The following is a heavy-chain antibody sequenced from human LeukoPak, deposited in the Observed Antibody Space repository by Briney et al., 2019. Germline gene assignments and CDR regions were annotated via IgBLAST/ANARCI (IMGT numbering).Heavy chain of an antibody. D-gene: IGHD3-10*01. J-gene: IGHJ3*02. CDR3: ATNTMFRGIHAFDI. V-gene: IGHV5-51*01. CDR1: GYSFTSYW. Sequence: PGESLKISCKGSGYSFTSYWIGWVRQMPGKGLEWMGIIYPGDSDTRYSPSFQGQVTISADKSISTAYLQWSSLKASDSVMYYCATNTMFRGIHAFDIWGQGTMVTVSS. CDR2: IYPGDSDT.